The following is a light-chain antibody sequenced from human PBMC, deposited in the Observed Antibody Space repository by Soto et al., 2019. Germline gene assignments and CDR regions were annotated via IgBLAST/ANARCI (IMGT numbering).Light chain of an antibody. CDR2: KAS. Sequence: DIQMTQSPSTLSASVGDRVTITCRASQSISSWLAWYQQKPGKAPKLLIYKASSLESGVPSRFSGSGSGTEFTLTISSLXPDDFATYYCQQYNSYLWTFGQGTKV. CDR3: QQYNSYLWT. J-gene: IGKJ1*01. V-gene: IGKV1-5*03. CDR1: QSISSW.